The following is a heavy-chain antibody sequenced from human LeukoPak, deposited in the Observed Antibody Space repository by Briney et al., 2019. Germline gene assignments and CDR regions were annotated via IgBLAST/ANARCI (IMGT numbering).Heavy chain of an antibody. CDR1: GGSISSSSYY. CDR2: INHSGST. CDR3: ARGPGYRGRGLVLYYFDY. Sequence: PSETLSLTCTVSGGSISSSSYYWSWIRQPPGKGLEWIGEINHSGSTNYNPSLKSRVTISVDTSKNQFSLKLSSVTAADTAVYYCARGPGYRGRGLVLYYFDYWGQGTLVTVSS. D-gene: IGHD5-18*01. J-gene: IGHJ4*02. V-gene: IGHV4-39*07.